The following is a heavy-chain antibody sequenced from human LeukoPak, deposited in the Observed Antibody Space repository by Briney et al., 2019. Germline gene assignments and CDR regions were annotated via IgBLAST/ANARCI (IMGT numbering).Heavy chain of an antibody. V-gene: IGHV3-7*01. Sequence: GGSLRLSCAASGFTFRSYWMDWVRQAPGKGLESVANIKQEGSEMYYVDSVKGRFTISRDNTKNSLFLHMSSLRAEDTAVYFCASSYFDNSLHAYDIWGQGTMVTVSS. CDR1: GFTFRSYW. CDR3: ASSYFDNSLHAYDI. D-gene: IGHD3-22*01. CDR2: IKQEGSEM. J-gene: IGHJ3*02.